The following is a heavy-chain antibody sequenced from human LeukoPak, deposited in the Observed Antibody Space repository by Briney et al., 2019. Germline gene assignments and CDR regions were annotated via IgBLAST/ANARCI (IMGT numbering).Heavy chain of an antibody. J-gene: IGHJ4*02. Sequence: GGSLRLSCAASGFTFSNYAMSWVRQAPGKGLEWVSIIYSGGSTHYADSVKGRFTISRDNSKNTLYLQMNSLRAEDTAIYYCARGLNTYDSSGFYFLWGQGTLVTVSS. CDR3: ARGLNTYDSSGFYFL. CDR2: IYSGGST. CDR1: GFTFSNYA. D-gene: IGHD3-22*01. V-gene: IGHV3-53*01.